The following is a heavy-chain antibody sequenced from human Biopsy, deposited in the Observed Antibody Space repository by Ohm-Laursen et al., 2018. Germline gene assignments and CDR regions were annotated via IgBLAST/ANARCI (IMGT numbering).Heavy chain of an antibody. CDR3: ARDSNRRAREGGMDV. CDR2: ISETSSHI. Sequence: SLRLSCTASGFTFSGFSMNWVRQAPGKGLEWISYISETSSHIYDADSVRGRFTVARDIAKNSLYLQLNSLRVEDTAVYYCARDSNRRAREGGMDVWGQGTTVTVSS. J-gene: IGHJ6*02. V-gene: IGHV3-21*01. CDR1: GFTFSGFS. D-gene: IGHD6-6*01.